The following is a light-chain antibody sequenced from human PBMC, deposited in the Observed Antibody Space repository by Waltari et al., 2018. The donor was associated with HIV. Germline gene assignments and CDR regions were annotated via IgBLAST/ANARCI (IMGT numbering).Light chain of an antibody. CDR1: QNVDSW. V-gene: IGKV1-5*03. J-gene: IGKJ2*01. CDR3: QPYNSDFYP. CDR2: KAS. Sequence: IQMTQCPSILSASVGDRVTITCRASQNVDSWLAWYQQRPGRAPKLLIHKASTLEYGVPARFTGSGSGTNFNLTINSLHPDDFAPYYCQPYNSDFYPFGLGT.